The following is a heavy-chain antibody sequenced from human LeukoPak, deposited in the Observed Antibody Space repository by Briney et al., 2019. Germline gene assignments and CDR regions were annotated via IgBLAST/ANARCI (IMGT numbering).Heavy chain of an antibody. J-gene: IGHJ5*02. CDR3: ARARETYYDILTGYNWFDP. V-gene: IGHV4-4*07. D-gene: IGHD3-9*01. Sequence: SETLSLTCTVSGGSISSYYWSWIRQLAGKGLEWIGRIYTSGSTNYNPSLKSRVTISVDTSKNQFSLKLSSVTAADTAVYYCARARETYYDILTGYNWFDPWGQGTLVTVSS. CDR1: GGSISSYY. CDR2: IYTSGST.